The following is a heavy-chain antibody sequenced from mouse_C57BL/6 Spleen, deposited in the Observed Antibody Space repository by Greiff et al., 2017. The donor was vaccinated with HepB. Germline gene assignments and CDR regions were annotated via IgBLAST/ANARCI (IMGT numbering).Heavy chain of an antibody. J-gene: IGHJ4*01. CDR3: AGREEWLLHGAMDY. CDR2: VYPGSGSI. Sequence: QVQLQQSGAELVKPGASVKLSCKASGYTFTEYTIHWVQQRSGQGLEWIGGVYPGSGSIKYNEKFKDKATLTADKSSSTVYMQLSRLTSEDSAVYFFAGREEWLLHGAMDYWGQGTSVTVSS. V-gene: IGHV1-62-2*01. D-gene: IGHD2-3*01. CDR1: GYTFTEYT.